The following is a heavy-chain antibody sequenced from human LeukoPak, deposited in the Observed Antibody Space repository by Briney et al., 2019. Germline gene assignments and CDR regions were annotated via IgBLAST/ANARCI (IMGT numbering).Heavy chain of an antibody. V-gene: IGHV4-59*02. CDR3: AKGVSGTFFAFDV. CDR1: GASVSSRF. D-gene: IGHD1-26*01. J-gene: IGHJ3*01. Sequence: SETLSLTCGVSGASVSSRFWSWIRQTPGRGLEWIGYISNRGSTGYNPSLKSRVTISVDAPKNEVSLNVRSVSAADTAVYYCAKGVSGTFFAFDVWGQGRTV. CDR2: ISNRGST.